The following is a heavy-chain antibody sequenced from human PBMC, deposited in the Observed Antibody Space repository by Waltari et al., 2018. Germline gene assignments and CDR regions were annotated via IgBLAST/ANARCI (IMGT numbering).Heavy chain of an antibody. CDR2: ISDEGSNK. D-gene: IGHD5-12*01. CDR1: GFTFSSYA. Sequence: QVQLVESGGGVVQPGRSLRLSCAASGFTFSSYAMHWVRQAPGKGLEWVAVISDEGSNKYYADSVKGRFTISRDNSKNTLYLQMSSLRAEDTAMYYCAKNIVATLEGGLYYWGQGTLVTVSS. V-gene: IGHV3-30-3*02. J-gene: IGHJ4*02. CDR3: AKNIVATLEGGLYY.